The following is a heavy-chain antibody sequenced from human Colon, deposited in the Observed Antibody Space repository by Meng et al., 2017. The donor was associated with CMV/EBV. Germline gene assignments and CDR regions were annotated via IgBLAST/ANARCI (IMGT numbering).Heavy chain of an antibody. Sequence: GESLKISCAASGFTFSDYSMNWVRQAPGKGLEWVSSISSSSSHKFYADTMKGRVTISRDNAKNSLFLQMTSLRADDTAVYYCAPWELNSLLGNYWGQGTLVTVSS. D-gene: IGHD1-26*01. J-gene: IGHJ4*02. V-gene: IGHV3-21*01. CDR3: APWELNSLLGNY. CDR2: ISSSSSHK. CDR1: GFTFSDYS.